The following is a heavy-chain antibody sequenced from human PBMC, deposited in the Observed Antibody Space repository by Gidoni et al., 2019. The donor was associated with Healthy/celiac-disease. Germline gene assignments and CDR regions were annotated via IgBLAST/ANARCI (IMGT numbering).Heavy chain of an antibody. D-gene: IGHD5-12*01. CDR2: ISGSGGST. V-gene: IGHV3-23*01. J-gene: IGHJ6*02. CDR3: AKDSVEMATIVYYYYGMDV. CDR1: GFTFSRYS. Sequence: EVQLLESGGGLVQPGGSLRLSCAASGFTFSRYSMSGVRQAPGKGLELVSAISGSGGSTYYADSVKGRFTISRDNSKNTLYLQMNSLRAEDTAVYYCAKDSVEMATIVYYYYGMDVWGQGTTVTVSS.